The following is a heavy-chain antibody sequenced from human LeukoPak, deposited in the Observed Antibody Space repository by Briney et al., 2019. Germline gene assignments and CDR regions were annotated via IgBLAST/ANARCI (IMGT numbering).Heavy chain of an antibody. Sequence: SVKVSCKASGGTFSSYAISWVRQAPGQGLEWMGGIIPIFGTANYAQKCQGRVTITTDESTSTAYMEMSSLRSEDTAVYYCARAQTYYYDSSGYYGTYYFDYWGQGTLVTVSS. D-gene: IGHD3-22*01. CDR1: GGTFSSYA. CDR3: ARAQTYYYDSSGYYGTYYFDY. J-gene: IGHJ4*02. CDR2: IIPIFGTA. V-gene: IGHV1-69*05.